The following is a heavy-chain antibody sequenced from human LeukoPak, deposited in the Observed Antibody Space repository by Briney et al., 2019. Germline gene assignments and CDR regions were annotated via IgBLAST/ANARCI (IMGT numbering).Heavy chain of an antibody. CDR1: GGSFSSYD. CDR2: ILPMFGKA. V-gene: IGHV1-69*06. J-gene: IGHJ4*02. CDR3: ARAGTTTLYNPDTAMVDY. D-gene: IGHD5-18*01. Sequence: SVKVSCKASGGSFSSYDISWVRQAPGQGLEWMGGILPMFGKANYAQKFQGRVTTTADKATSTAYMELSSLRSEDTAVYYCARAGTTTLYNPDTAMVDYWGQGTLVTVSS.